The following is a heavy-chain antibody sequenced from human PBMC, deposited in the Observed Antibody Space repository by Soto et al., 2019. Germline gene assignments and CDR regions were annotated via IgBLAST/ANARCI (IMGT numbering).Heavy chain of an antibody. D-gene: IGHD2-15*01. V-gene: IGHV1-18*01. CDR2: VSAYNGNT. Sequence: ASVKVSFKASGYTFTSYGISWVRQAPGQGLEWMGWVSAYNGNTNYAQKLQGRVTMTTDTSTSTAYMELRSLRSDDTAVYYCARNELGYCSGGSCYYFDYWGQGTLVTVSS. J-gene: IGHJ4*02. CDR3: ARNELGYCSGGSCYYFDY. CDR1: GYTFTSYG.